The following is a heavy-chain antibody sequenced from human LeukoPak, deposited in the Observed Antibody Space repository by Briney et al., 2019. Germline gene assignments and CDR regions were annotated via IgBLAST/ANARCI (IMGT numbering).Heavy chain of an antibody. CDR3: ARDFYGAHGRFELDC. J-gene: IGHJ4*02. D-gene: IGHD4-17*01. Sequence: GESLRLSCAASGFTFSSYTINWVRQAPGKGLEWVSSTSGTSDYIHYADSVKGRFTTSRDNAKKSVYLQMNSLSAEDTAVYYCARDFYGAHGRFELDCWGQGTLVTVSS. CDR1: GFTFSSYT. V-gene: IGHV3-21*01. CDR2: TSGTSDYI.